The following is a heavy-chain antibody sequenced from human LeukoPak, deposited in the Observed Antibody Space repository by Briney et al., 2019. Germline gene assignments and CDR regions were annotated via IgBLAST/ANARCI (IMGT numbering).Heavy chain of an antibody. CDR2: IHESGST. CDR3: ARSEAFNI. J-gene: IGHJ3*02. V-gene: IGHV4-30-2*01. CDR1: GVSISSGDYS. Sequence: SETLSLTCAVSGVSISSGDYSWSWIRQPPGKGLEWIGYIHESGSTYYNPYLKSRVTISADRSKNQFSLKLSSVTAADTAVYYCARSEAFNIWGQGTMVTVSS.